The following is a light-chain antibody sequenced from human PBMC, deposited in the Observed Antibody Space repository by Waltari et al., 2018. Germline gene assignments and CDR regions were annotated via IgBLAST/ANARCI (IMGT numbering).Light chain of an antibody. J-gene: IGKJ1*01. CDR1: ESVPANY. Sequence: EIVLTPSPGTLSLSPGERATLSCRATESVPANYLAWYQQKPGQAPRLLISGASSRATCIPDMFSGRGSGTDFTLTIARLEPEDFAVYYCQQYGETPWTFGQGTKVDLK. CDR3: QQYGETPWT. V-gene: IGKV3-20*01. CDR2: GAS.